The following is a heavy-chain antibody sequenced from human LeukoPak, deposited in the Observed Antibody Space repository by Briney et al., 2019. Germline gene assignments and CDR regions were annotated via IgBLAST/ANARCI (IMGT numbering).Heavy chain of an antibody. CDR3: ARAQYYYNYYMDV. J-gene: IGHJ6*03. Sequence: PSETLSLTCTVSGASISSGSYHWSWIRQPAGKGLEWIGRIYSSGSTNYNPSLKSRFTISVDTSKNQFCLKLNSVTAADTAVYYCARAQYYYNYYMDVWGKGTTVTVSS. V-gene: IGHV4-61*02. CDR1: GASISSGSYH. CDR2: IYSSGST.